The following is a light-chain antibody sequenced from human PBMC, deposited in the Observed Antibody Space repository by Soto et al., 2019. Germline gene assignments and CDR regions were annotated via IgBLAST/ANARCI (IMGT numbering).Light chain of an antibody. CDR3: QQYNSYSRT. J-gene: IGKJ1*01. CDR2: AAS. CDR1: QGMSPK. V-gene: IGKV1-5*01. Sequence: DIQLTQSPYTLSASVGERVTITGRASQGMSPKLAWYPQKPGKAPKLLIYAASSLQSGVPSRFSGSGSGTDFTLTISSLQPEDFATYYCQQYNSYSRTFGQGTKADI.